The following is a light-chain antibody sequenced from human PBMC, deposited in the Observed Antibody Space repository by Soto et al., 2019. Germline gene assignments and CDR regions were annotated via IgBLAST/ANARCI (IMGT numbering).Light chain of an antibody. Sequence: QSALPQPASVSGSPGQSITISCTGTSSDVGAYIYVSWYQHHPGKAPKVMIYEVTNRPSGVSDRFSGSESGNTASLTISGLQAEDEADYYCCSYTSSRTYVFGTGTKVTVL. V-gene: IGLV2-14*01. J-gene: IGLJ1*01. CDR1: SSDVGAYIY. CDR2: EVT. CDR3: CSYTSSRTYV.